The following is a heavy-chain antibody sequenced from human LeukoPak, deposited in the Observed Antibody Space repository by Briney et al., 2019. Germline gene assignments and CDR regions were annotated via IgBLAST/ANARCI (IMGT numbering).Heavy chain of an antibody. CDR3: VRDRAYGSGKNWFDP. J-gene: IGHJ5*02. CDR1: GGSIRSYY. V-gene: IGHV4-59*01. D-gene: IGHD3-10*01. CDR2: IDDSGSA. Sequence: SETLSLTCTVSGGSIRSYYWSWIRQPPGKGLEWIGHIDDSGSANRHPSLRSRVTISVDTSKNQFSLKLSSVTAADTAVYFCVRDRAYGSGKNWFDPRGQGTQVTVSS.